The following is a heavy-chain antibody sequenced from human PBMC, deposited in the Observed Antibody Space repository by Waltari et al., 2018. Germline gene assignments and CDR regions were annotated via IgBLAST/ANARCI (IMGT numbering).Heavy chain of an antibody. D-gene: IGHD6-19*01. Sequence: QVQLVESGGGVVQPGRSLRLSCAASGFTFSSYGMHWVRQAPGKGLELVAVIWYDGSNKYYADSVKGRFTISRDNAKNSLYLQMNSLRAEDTAVYYCARSSGWYGDAFDIWGQGTMVTVSS. V-gene: IGHV3-33*03. CDR1: GFTFSSYG. J-gene: IGHJ3*02. CDR2: IWYDGSNK. CDR3: ARSSGWYGDAFDI.